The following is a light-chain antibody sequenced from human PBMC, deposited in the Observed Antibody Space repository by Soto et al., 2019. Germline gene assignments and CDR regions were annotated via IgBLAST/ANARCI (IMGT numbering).Light chain of an antibody. CDR3: VLYMGSGIWV. V-gene: IGLV8-61*01. CDR2: STN. CDR1: SGSVSTSYY. J-gene: IGLJ3*02. Sequence: QTVVTQEPSFSVSPGRTVTLTCGLSSGSVSTSYYPSWYQQTPGQAPRTLFYSTNTRSSAVPDRFSGSILGNKAAPTITGAQADDEADYYCVLYMGSGIWVFGGGTKLTVL.